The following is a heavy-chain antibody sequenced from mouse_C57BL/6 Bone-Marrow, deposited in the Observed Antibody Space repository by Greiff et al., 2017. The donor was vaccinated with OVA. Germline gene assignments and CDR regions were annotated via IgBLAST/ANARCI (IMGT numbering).Heavy chain of an antibody. CDR1: GYSFTGYY. V-gene: IGHV1-42*01. J-gene: IGHJ3*01. CDR2: INPSTGGT. D-gene: IGHD4-1*01. Sequence: VQLKQSGPELVKPGASVKLSCKASGYSFTGYYMNWVKQSPEKSLEWIGEINPSTGGTTYNQKFKATATLTVDTSSSTAYMQLKSLTSEDSAVYYCGRGGTSPFAYWGQGTLVTVSA. CDR3: GRGGTSPFAY.